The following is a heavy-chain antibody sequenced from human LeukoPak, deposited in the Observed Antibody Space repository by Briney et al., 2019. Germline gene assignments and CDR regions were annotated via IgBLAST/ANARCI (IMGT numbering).Heavy chain of an antibody. CDR2: ISGSGGST. V-gene: IGHV3-23*01. CDR3: AKDRSSWFGELLAFFDY. Sequence: GGSLRLSCAASGFTFSSYGMSWVRQAPGKGLEGVSAISGSGGSTYYADSVKGRFTISRDNSKNTLYLQMNSLRAEDTAVYYCAKDRSSWFGELLAFFDYWGQGTLVTVSS. CDR1: GFTFSSYG. J-gene: IGHJ4*02. D-gene: IGHD3-10*01.